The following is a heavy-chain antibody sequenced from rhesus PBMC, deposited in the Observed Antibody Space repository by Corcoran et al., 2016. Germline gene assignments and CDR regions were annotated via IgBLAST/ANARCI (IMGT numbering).Heavy chain of an antibody. V-gene: IGHV4S7*01. D-gene: IGHD4-29*01. J-gene: IGHJ2*01. CDR3: AKPYGSNYWYFDI. Sequence: QVQLQESGPGLLRPSETLSLTCAVSGGSISGGYAWGWIRQPPGKGLEWIGNIYSSSGNTYYNPSLRSRATISTDTSKNRFSLKLSSVTAADTAVYYCAKPYGSNYWYFDIWGPGTPITISS. CDR1: GGSISGGYA. CDR2: IYSSSGNT.